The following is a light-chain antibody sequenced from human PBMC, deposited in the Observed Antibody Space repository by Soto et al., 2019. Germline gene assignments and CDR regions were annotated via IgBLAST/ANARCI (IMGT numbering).Light chain of an antibody. CDR2: TAS. V-gene: IGKV1-39*01. Sequence: DIQMTQSPSSLSAFVGDRVTITCRASQSISSYLNWYQQKPGKAPKLLIYTASNLQSGVPSRFSGSGSGTDFTLTISSLQPEDFATYYCQESYSTSYTFRQGTKQEIK. J-gene: IGKJ2*01. CDR3: QESYSTSYT. CDR1: QSISSY.